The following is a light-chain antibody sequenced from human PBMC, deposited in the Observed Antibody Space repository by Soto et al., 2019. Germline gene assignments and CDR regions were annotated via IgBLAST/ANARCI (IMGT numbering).Light chain of an antibody. CDR3: TSYTSTSTYV. CDR1: SSDVGGYNY. Sequence: QSALTQPASVSGFPGQSITISCTGTSSDVGGYNYVSWYQHHPGKAPRLVIYDVTNRPSGISDRFSGSKSGNTASLTISGLLAEDEADYYCTSYTSTSTYVFGTGTKVTVL. J-gene: IGLJ1*01. V-gene: IGLV2-14*01. CDR2: DVT.